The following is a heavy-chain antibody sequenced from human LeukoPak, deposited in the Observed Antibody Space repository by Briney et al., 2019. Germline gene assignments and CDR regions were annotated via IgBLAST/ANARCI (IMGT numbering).Heavy chain of an antibody. V-gene: IGHV4-4*02. J-gene: IGHJ5*02. Sequence: PSETLSLTCAVSGGSINSSNWWSWVRQPPGKGLEWIGEIYHSGSTNYNPSLKSRVTISVDKSKNQFSLKLSSVTAADTAVYYCARDSFSSSWPKWFDPWGQGILVAVSS. CDR3: ARDSFSSSWPKWFDP. D-gene: IGHD6-13*01. CDR1: GGSINSSNW. CDR2: IYHSGST.